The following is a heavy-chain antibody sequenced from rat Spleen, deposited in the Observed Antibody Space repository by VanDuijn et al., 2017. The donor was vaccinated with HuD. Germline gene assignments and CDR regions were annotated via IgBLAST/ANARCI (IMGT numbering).Heavy chain of an antibody. Sequence: EVQLVESGGGLVQPGRSLKLSCVASGFTFNNYWMSWIRQAPGKGLEWVATISYDDSGTYYRDSVKGRFTISRDNAKSTLYLQMRRRRSEETAPYYCTRAGGVRDWYFDFWGPGTMVTVSS. CDR2: ISYDDSGT. CDR3: TRAGGVRDWYFDF. D-gene: IGHD1-11*01. V-gene: IGHV5-31*01. J-gene: IGHJ1*01. CDR1: GFTFNNYW.